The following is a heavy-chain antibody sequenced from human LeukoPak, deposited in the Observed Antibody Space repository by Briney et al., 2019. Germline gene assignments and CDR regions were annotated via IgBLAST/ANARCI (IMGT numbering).Heavy chain of an antibody. J-gene: IGHJ4*02. Sequence: GGSLRLSCAASGFTVSSNYMSWVRQAPGKGLEWVAFIRCDGSNKYYADSVKGRFTISRDNSKNTLYLQMNSLRAEDTAVYYCAKDWADYYDGDYWGQGTLVTVSS. D-gene: IGHD3-22*01. V-gene: IGHV3-30*02. CDR1: GFTVSSNY. CDR2: IRCDGSNK. CDR3: AKDWADYYDGDY.